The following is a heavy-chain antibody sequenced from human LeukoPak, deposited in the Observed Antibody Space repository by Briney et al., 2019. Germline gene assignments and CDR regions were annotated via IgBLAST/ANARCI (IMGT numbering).Heavy chain of an antibody. V-gene: IGHV3-30*03. CDR3: AREKVVVVPAAILDY. CDR1: GFTFSNYG. CDR2: ISYDGNYK. Sequence: TGGSLRLSCAASGFTFSNYGMHWVRQAPGKGLEWVTVISYDGNYKYYADSVKGRFTISRDNSKNTLYLQMNSLRAEDTAVYYCAREKVVVVPAAILDYWGQGTLVTVSS. J-gene: IGHJ4*02. D-gene: IGHD2-2*01.